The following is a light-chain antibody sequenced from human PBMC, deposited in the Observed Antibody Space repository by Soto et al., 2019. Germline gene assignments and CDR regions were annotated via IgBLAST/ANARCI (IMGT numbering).Light chain of an antibody. V-gene: IGLV2-8*01. J-gene: IGLJ2*01. CDR1: SSDVGGYNY. CDR3: SSFAGGGNPVL. CDR2: EVT. Sequence: QSVLTQPRSASGSLGQSVTISCTGTSSDVGGYNYVSWHQQHPGKAPKVMIYEVTKRPPGVPDRFSGSKSGNTASLTVSGLQAEDEAEYYCSSFAGGGNPVLLGGGTKLTVL.